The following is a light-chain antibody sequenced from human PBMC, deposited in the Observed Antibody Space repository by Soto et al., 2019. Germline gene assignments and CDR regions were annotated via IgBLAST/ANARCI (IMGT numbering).Light chain of an antibody. V-gene: IGLV1-51*02. CDR1: SSNIGNNY. Sequence: QSVLTQPPSVSAAPGQKVTISCSGSSSNIGNNYVSWYQQLPGTAPKLLIYENNKRPSGIPDRFSGSKSGTSATLGITGLQTGDEAYYYCGTWDSSPSASWVFGTGTKLTVL. CDR3: GTWDSSPSASWV. J-gene: IGLJ1*01. CDR2: ENN.